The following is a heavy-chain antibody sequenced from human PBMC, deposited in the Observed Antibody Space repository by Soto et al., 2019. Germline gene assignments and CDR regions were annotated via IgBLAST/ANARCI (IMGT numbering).Heavy chain of an antibody. CDR1: GGSFTGYY. D-gene: IGHD6-13*01. CDR3: ARNGGSTWYYFDS. V-gene: IGHV4-34*01. J-gene: IGHJ4*02. Sequence: PSETLSLSCAVNGGSFTGYYGAWIRQSPGKGLEWIGEISHSGRTNYNPSLKSRVTISVDTSKNQFSLKVSSVTAADTGMYYCARNGGSTWYYFDSWGKGTVVT. CDR2: ISHSGRT.